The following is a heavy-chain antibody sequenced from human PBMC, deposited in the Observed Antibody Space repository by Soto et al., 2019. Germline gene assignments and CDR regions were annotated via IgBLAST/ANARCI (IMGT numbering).Heavy chain of an antibody. V-gene: IGHV4-59*01. CDR3: ARRGSHFDY. Sequence: QVQLQESGPGLVKPSETLSLTCTVSGGSMISYYWSWIRQPPGKGLEWIGYVYYSGSTKYNPALKSRVTLSVDTSKNQFSLKLSSMTAADTAVYYCARRGSHFDYWGQGNLVTVSS. CDR2: VYYSGST. CDR1: GGSMISYY. J-gene: IGHJ4*02. D-gene: IGHD3-10*01.